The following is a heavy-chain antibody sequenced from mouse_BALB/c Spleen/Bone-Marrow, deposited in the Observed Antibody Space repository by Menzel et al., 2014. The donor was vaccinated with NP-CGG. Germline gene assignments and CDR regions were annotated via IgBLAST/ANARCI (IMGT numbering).Heavy chain of an antibody. CDR2: INSNGGST. J-gene: IGHJ2*01. CDR3: VGGNYGNYVDYFDF. Sequence: EVKLMESGGGLVQPGGSLKLSCAASGFTFSSYGMSWVRQTPDKGLELVATINSNGGSTYYPDSVKGRFTISRDTAKNTLYLQMSSLKSEETAMYYCVGGNYGNYVDYFDFWGQGTTLTVSS. CDR1: GFTFSSYG. D-gene: IGHD2-1*01. V-gene: IGHV5-6-3*01.